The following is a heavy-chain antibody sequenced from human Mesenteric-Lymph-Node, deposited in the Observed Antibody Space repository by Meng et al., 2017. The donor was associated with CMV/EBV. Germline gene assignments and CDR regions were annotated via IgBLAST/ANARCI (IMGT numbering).Heavy chain of an antibody. CDR2: IIPLHDIT. D-gene: IGHD6-6*01. J-gene: IGHJ4*02. Sequence: ASRDTFNSYSISWVRQAPGQGLEWMGRIIPLHDITQYAQNFQGRVTVTADRSTSTAYMELSGLRSEDTAVYYCVRDRYASSSRLIDYWGQGTLVTVSS. CDR1: RDTFNSYS. CDR3: VRDRYASSSRLIDY. V-gene: IGHV1-69*04.